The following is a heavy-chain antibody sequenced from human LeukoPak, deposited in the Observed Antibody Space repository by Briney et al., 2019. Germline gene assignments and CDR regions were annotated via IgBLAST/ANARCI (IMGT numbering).Heavy chain of an antibody. CDR2: IYTSGST. CDR1: GYSISSGYY. J-gene: IGHJ5*02. CDR3: ARWSPAKNWFDP. V-gene: IGHV4-38-2*02. D-gene: IGHD4/OR15-4a*01. Sequence: PSETLSLTCTVSGYSISSGYYWGWIRQPPGKGLEWIGRIYTSGSTNYNPSLKSRVTMSVDTSKNQFSLKLSSVTAADTAVYYCARWSPAKNWFDPWGQGTLVTVSS.